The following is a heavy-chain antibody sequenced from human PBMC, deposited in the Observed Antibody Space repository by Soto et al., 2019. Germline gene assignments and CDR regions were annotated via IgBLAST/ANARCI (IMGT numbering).Heavy chain of an antibody. Sequence: EVQLVESGGGLVKPGGSLRLSCAASGFTLSSYSMNWVRQAPGKGLEWVSSISSSSSYIYYADSVKGRFTISRDNAKNSLYLQMNRLRAEDTAVYYCARDVHYDILTGYYVKSWFDPWGQGTLVTVSS. CDR1: GFTLSSYS. J-gene: IGHJ5*02. CDR2: ISSSSSYI. V-gene: IGHV3-21*01. CDR3: ARDVHYDILTGYYVKSWFDP. D-gene: IGHD3-9*01.